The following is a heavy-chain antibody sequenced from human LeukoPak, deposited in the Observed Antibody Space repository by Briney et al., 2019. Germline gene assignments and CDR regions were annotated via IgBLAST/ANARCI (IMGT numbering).Heavy chain of an antibody. V-gene: IGHV4-34*01. CDR1: GGSFSGYY. CDR3: ARPGYCSGGSCYPDWFDP. Sequence: SETLSLTCAVYGGSFSGYYWSWIRQPPGKGLEWIGEINHSGSTNYNPSLKSRVTISVDTSKNQFSLKLSSVTAAGTAVYYCARPGYCSGGSCYPDWFDPWGQGTLVTVSS. J-gene: IGHJ5*02. CDR2: INHSGST. D-gene: IGHD2-15*01.